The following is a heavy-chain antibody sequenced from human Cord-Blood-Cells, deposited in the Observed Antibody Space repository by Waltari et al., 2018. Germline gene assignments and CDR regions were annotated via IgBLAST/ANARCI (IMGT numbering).Heavy chain of an antibody. CDR3: ARGSTHSCGSRAFDI. J-gene: IGHJ3*02. CDR2: IYYSGST. D-gene: IGHD5-12*01. Sequence: QVQLQESGPGLVKPSETLSLTCTVSGGSISSYYWSWIRQPPGKGLEWIGYIYYSGSTNYNPSLKSRVTISVDTSNNQFSLKLSSVTAADTAVYYCARGSTHSCGSRAFDIWGQGTMVTVSS. CDR1: GGSISSYY. V-gene: IGHV4-59*01.